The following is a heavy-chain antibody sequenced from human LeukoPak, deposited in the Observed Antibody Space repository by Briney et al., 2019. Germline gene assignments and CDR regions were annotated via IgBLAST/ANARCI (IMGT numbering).Heavy chain of an antibody. Sequence: GGSLRLSCAASGFTFDDYAMHWVRQAPGKGLEWVSGISWISGTIGYADSVKGRFTISRDNAKNSLYLQMNSLRVEDMALYYCAKGPSIVGAQFDYWGQGTLVTVSS. CDR1: GFTFDDYA. CDR3: AKGPSIVGAQFDY. J-gene: IGHJ4*02. D-gene: IGHD1-26*01. V-gene: IGHV3-9*03. CDR2: ISWISGTI.